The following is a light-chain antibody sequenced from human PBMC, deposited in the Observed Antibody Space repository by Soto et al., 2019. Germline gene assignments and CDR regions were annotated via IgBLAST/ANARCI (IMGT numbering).Light chain of an antibody. CDR1: NSNIGTNT. J-gene: IGLJ1*01. CDR3: AAWDNSLSTFYV. Sequence: QSVLTQPPSASGTPGQRVSISCSGSNSNIGTNTVNWYQQFPGTAPKLLIYNNNQRPSGVPDRFSGSKSGTSASLAISGLQSEDEADYYCAAWDNSLSTFYVFGXGTKVTVL. CDR2: NNN. V-gene: IGLV1-44*01.